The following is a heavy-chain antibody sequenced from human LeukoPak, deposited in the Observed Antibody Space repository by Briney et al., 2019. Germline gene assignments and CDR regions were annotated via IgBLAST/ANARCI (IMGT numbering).Heavy chain of an antibody. Sequence: PGGSLRLSCEASGFTFSSYWMSWVRQAPGKGLEWVANIRDDGGEIYYVDSVKGRFTISRDNAKSSLFLQMNSLRAEDAAVYYCARDKPRGSYCGSIFDSWGQGTLVTVSS. CDR3: ARDKPRGSYCGSIFDS. CDR1: GFTFSSYW. CDR2: IRDDGGEI. D-gene: IGHD3-16*01. V-gene: IGHV3-7*01. J-gene: IGHJ4*02.